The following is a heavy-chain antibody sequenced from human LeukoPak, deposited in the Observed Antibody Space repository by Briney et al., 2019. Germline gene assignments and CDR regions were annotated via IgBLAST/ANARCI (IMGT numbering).Heavy chain of an antibody. J-gene: IGHJ3*02. D-gene: IGHD6-13*01. Sequence: SETLSLTCAVYGGSFSGYYWSWIRQPPGKGLEWIGEINHSGSTNYNPSLKSRVTISVDTSKNQFSLKLSSVTAADTAVCYCASIRIAAARKAFDIWGQGTMVTVSS. V-gene: IGHV4-34*01. CDR3: ASIRIAAARKAFDI. CDR1: GGSFSGYY. CDR2: INHSGST.